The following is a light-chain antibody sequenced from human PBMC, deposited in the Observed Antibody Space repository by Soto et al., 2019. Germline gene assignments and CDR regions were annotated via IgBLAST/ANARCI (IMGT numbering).Light chain of an antibody. CDR2: YNN. CDR3: STWDDSLNAVL. Sequence: SVLTQPPSASGTPGQRVSMSCSGSSSSIGSNTVNWYQQFPGTAPKLLIYYNNQRPSGVPDRFSGSKSGTSASLAISGLQSEDEADYYCSTWDDSLNAVLFGGGTKLTVL. J-gene: IGLJ2*01. CDR1: SSSIGSNT. V-gene: IGLV1-44*01.